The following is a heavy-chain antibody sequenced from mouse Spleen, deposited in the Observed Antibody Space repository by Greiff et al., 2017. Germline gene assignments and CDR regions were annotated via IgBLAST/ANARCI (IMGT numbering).Heavy chain of an antibody. CDR3: ARHYDYDGAFAY. CDR2: IDPANGNT. CDR1: GFNIQNTY. Sequence: EVQLQQSVAELVRPGASVKLSCTASGFNIQNTYMHWVKQRPEQGLVWIGRIDPANGNTKYAPKFQGKATITADTSSNTAYLQLSSLTSEDTAIYYCARHYDYDGAFAYWGQGTLVTVSA. D-gene: IGHD2-4*01. V-gene: IGHV14-3*01. J-gene: IGHJ3*01.